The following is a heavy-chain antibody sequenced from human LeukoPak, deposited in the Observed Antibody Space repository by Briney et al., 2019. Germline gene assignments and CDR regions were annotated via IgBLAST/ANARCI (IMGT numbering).Heavy chain of an antibody. CDR3: ARAGIAAADPFDY. Sequence: GGSLRLSCAASGFTFSDYYMSWIRQAPGKGLEWVSYISSSGSTIYYADSVKGRFTISRDNAKDSLYLQMNSLRAEDTAVYYCARAGIAAADPFDYWGQGTLVTVSS. CDR1: GFTFSDYY. D-gene: IGHD6-13*01. V-gene: IGHV3-11*01. CDR2: ISSSGSTI. J-gene: IGHJ4*02.